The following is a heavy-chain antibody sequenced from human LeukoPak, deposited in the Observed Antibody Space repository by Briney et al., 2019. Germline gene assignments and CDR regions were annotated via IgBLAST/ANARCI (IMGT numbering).Heavy chain of an antibody. V-gene: IGHV7-4-1*02. Sequence: ASVKVSCKASGYTFTSYAMNWVRQAPGQGLEWMGWINTNTGNPTYAQGFTGRFVFSLDTSVSTAYLQISSLKAEDTAVYYCARSWLGKRDNYYDIDYWGQGTLVTVSS. CDR2: INTNTGNP. CDR1: GYTFTSYA. D-gene: IGHD3-22*01. CDR3: ARSWLGKRDNYYDIDY. J-gene: IGHJ4*02.